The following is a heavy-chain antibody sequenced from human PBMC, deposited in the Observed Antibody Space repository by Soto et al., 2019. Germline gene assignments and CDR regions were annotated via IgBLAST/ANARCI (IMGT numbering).Heavy chain of an antibody. CDR1: GFTFDDYA. J-gene: IGHJ4*02. Sequence: EVQLVESGGGLVQPGRSLRLSCAASGFTFDDYAMHWVRQAPGKGLEWVSGISWNSGSIGYADSVKGRFTISRDNAKNSLYLQMNSLRAEDTALYYCAKDIGPRVTTNFDYWGQGTLVTVSS. CDR2: ISWNSGSI. CDR3: AKDIGPRVTTNFDY. D-gene: IGHD4-17*01. V-gene: IGHV3-9*01.